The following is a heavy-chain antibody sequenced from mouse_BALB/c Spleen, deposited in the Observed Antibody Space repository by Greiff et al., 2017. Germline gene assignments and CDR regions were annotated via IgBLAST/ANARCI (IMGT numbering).Heavy chain of an antibody. CDR1: GYTFTDYY. Sequence: QVQLQQSGAELARPGASVKLSCKASGYTFTDYYINWVKQRTGQGLEWIGEIYPGSGNTYYNEKFKGKATLTADKSSSTAYMQLSSLTSEDSAVYFCARGPYYGSSYAVYYFDYWGQGTTLTVSS. CDR2: IYPGSGNT. D-gene: IGHD1-1*01. CDR3: ARGPYYGSSYAVYYFDY. V-gene: IGHV1-77*01. J-gene: IGHJ2*01.